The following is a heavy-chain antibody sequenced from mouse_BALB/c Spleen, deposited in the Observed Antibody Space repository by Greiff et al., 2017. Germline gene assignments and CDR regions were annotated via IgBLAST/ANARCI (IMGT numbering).Heavy chain of an antibody. CDR1: GFSLTSYG. CDR2: IWAGGST. Sequence: QVQLKESGPGLVAPSQSLSITCTVSGFSLTSYGVHWVRQPPGKGLEWLGVIWAGGSTNYNSALMSRLSISKDNSKSQVFLKMNSLQTDDTAMYYCARGAPYDGYYDYAMDYWGQGTSVTVSS. J-gene: IGHJ4*01. D-gene: IGHD2-3*01. V-gene: IGHV2-9*02. CDR3: ARGAPYDGYYDYAMDY.